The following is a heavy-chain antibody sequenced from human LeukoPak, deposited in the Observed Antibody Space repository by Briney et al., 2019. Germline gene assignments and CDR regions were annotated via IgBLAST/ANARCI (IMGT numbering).Heavy chain of an antibody. D-gene: IGHD4-23*01. CDR3: ARDRYGGGNDADAFDI. V-gene: IGHV4-61*02. CDR1: GGSISSSNYY. Sequence: SETLSLTCSVSGGSISSSNYYWSWIRQPAGKGLDWIGRIYTSESTNYNPSLKSRVTISVDTSRNQFSLKLSSVTAADTAVYYCARDRYGGGNDADAFDIWGQGTMVTVSS. CDR2: IYTSEST. J-gene: IGHJ3*02.